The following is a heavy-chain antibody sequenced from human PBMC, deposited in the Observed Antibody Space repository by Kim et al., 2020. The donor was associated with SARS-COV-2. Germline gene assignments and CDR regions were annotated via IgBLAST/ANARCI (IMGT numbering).Heavy chain of an antibody. CDR1: GFTFSSYS. V-gene: IGHV3-21*01. CDR3: ARDQGYYYGMDV. CDR2: ISSSSSYT. Sequence: GGSLRLSCAASGFTFSSYSMNWVRQAPGKGLEWVSSISSSSSYTYYADSVKGRFTISRDNAKNSLYLQMNSLRAEDTAVYYCARDQGYYYGMDVWGQGTT. J-gene: IGHJ6*02.